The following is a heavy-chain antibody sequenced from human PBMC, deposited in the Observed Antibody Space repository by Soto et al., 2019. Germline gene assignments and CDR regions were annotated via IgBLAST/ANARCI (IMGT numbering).Heavy chain of an antibody. Sequence: QVQLQESGPGLVKPSETLSLTCTVSGGSISSYYWSWIRQPPGKGLEWIGYIYYSGSTNYNPSLKRRVTISVYTSNNQFSRMLSSVTAADSAVYYCARGRAGSTIFGAQYYYSMYVWGKGTKVTVAS. CDR1: GGSISSYY. V-gene: IGHV4-59*01. D-gene: IGHD3-3*01. CDR2: IYYSGST. CDR3: ARGRAGSTIFGAQYYYSMYV. J-gene: IGHJ6*03.